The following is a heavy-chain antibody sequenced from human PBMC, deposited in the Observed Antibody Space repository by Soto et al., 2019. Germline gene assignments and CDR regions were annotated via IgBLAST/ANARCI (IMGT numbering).Heavy chain of an antibody. D-gene: IGHD1-1*01. CDR3: ARDQLEGNWFDP. J-gene: IGHJ5*02. V-gene: IGHV4-30-2*01. Sequence: QLQLQESGSGLVRPSQTLSLTCAVSGGSISSGGYSWNWIRQPPGKVLEWIGYIYHSGSNLSNPSLKSRVTISVDKSKNQFSLKLSSVTAADTAVYYCARDQLEGNWFDPWGQGTLVTVSS. CDR2: IYHSGSN. CDR1: GGSISSGGYS.